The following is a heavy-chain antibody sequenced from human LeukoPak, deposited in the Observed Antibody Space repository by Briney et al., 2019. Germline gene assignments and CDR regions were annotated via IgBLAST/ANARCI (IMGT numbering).Heavy chain of an antibody. J-gene: IGHJ4*02. CDR1: GGSISSYY. V-gene: IGHV4-59*01. CDR2: IYYSGST. D-gene: IGHD3-10*01. Sequence: SETLSLTCTVSGGSISSYYWSWIRQPPGKGLEWIGYIYYSGSTNYNPSLKSRVTISVGTSKNQFSLKLSSVTAADTAVYYCARETYGSGYYFDYWGQGTLVTVSS. CDR3: ARETYGSGYYFDY.